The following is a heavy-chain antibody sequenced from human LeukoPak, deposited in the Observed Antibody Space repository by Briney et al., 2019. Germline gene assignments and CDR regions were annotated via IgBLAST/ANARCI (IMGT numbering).Heavy chain of an antibody. CDR2: INPNSGGT. D-gene: IGHD2-21*01. Sequence: ASVKVSCRASGYTFTGYYMHWVRQAPGQGLEWMGWINPNSGGTNYAQKFQGRVTMTRDTSISTAYMELSRLRSDDTAVYYCARTLLGGESWFDPWGQGTLVTVSS. CDR3: ARTLLGGESWFDP. V-gene: IGHV1-2*02. J-gene: IGHJ5*02. CDR1: GYTFTGYY.